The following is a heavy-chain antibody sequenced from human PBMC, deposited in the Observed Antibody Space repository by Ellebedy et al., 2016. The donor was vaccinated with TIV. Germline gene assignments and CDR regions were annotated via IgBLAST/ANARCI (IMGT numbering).Heavy chain of an antibody. CDR1: GDTFSSYA. V-gene: IGHV1-69*13. CDR3: ASVRGYSRADYYYGMDV. Sequence: AASVKVSCKASGDTFSSYAISWVRQAPGQGLEWMGGIIPIFGTANYAQKFQGRVTITADESTSTAYMELSSLRSEDTAVYYCASVRGYSRADYYYGMDVWGQGTTVTVSS. D-gene: IGHD5-18*01. CDR2: IIPIFGTA. J-gene: IGHJ6*02.